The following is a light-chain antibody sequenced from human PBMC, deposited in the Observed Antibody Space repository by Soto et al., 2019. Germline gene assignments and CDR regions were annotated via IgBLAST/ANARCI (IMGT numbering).Light chain of an antibody. J-gene: IGKJ1*01. CDR1: QSLLHSNGYNY. CDR3: MQSLHTPRS. CDR2: LGS. V-gene: IGKV2-28*01. Sequence: DIVMTPSPLSLPVTPGEPASISCRSSQSLLHSNGYNYLDWYLQKQGQSPQLLIYLGSNRASGVTDRFSCSGSGTDFTLKISRVEAEDVGGYYCMQSLHTPRSFSQLTKVEVK.